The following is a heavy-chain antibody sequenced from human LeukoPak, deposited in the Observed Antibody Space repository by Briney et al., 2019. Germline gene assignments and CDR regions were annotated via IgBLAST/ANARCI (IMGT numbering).Heavy chain of an antibody. D-gene: IGHD3-10*01. J-gene: IGHJ4*02. V-gene: IGHV4-59*11. CDR1: GGSTSRHY. CDR3: ASGRGYYYGSGSYYDTPCYFDY. Sequence: SETLSLTCTVSGGSTSRHYWSWIRQPPGKGLEWIGCIYNRGSTRYNPSLMSRVTISVDTSKNQCSLKLNSVTAADTAVYYCASGRGYYYGSGSYYDTPCYFDYWGQGTLVTVSS. CDR2: IYNRGST.